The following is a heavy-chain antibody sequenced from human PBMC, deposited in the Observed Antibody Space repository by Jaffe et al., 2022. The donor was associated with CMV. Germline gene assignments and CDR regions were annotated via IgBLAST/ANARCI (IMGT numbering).Heavy chain of an antibody. CDR3: ARVYKSKLEPTGNYYYYMDV. CDR1: GFTVSSNY. Sequence: EVQLVETGGGLIQPGGSLRLSCAASGFTVSSNYMSWVRQAPGKGLEWVSVIYSGGSTYYADSVKGRFTISRDNSKNTLYLQMNSLRAEDTAVYYCARVYKSKLEPTGNYYYYMDVWGKGTTVTVSS. CDR2: IYSGGST. V-gene: IGHV3-53*02. D-gene: IGHD1-1*01. J-gene: IGHJ6*03.